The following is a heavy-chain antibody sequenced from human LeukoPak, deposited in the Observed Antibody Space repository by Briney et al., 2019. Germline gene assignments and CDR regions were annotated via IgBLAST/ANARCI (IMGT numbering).Heavy chain of an antibody. V-gene: IGHV1-8*01. CDR1: GHTFTSYD. CDR2: MNPNSGNT. CDR3: ARTYSSGWYGRDWFDP. J-gene: IGHJ5*02. D-gene: IGHD6-19*01. Sequence: ASVKVSCKASGHTFTSYDINWVRQATGQGLEWMGWMNPNSGNTGYAQKFQGRVTMTRNTSISTAYMELSSLRSEDTAVYYCARTYSSGWYGRDWFDPWGQGTLVTVSS.